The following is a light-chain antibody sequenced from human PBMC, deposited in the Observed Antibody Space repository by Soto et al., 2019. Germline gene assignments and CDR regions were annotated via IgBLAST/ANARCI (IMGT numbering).Light chain of an antibody. CDR1: SSDVGGYKY. CDR3: SSYSGSNIDYV. V-gene: IGLV2-8*01. CDR2: EVS. J-gene: IGLJ1*01. Sequence: QSVLTQPPSASGSPGQSVTISCTGTSSDVGGYKYVSWYQQHPGKVPKLMIYEVSKRPSGVPDRFSGSKSGNTASLTVSGLQDEDEADYYCSSYSGSNIDYVFGTGTKVPV.